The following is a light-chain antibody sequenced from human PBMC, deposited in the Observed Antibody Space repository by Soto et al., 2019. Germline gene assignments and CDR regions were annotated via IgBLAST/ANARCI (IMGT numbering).Light chain of an antibody. V-gene: IGLV2-8*01. CDR1: SNDVGGYNF. J-gene: IGLJ1*01. Sequence: QLVLTQPPSASGSPGQSVTISCTGTSNDVGGYNFVSWYQHHPGKAPKLIIYEVTKRPSGVPNRFSGSKSGNTASLTVSGLQAEDEADYYCNSYAGSNTYVFGTGTKLTVL. CDR2: EVT. CDR3: NSYAGSNTYV.